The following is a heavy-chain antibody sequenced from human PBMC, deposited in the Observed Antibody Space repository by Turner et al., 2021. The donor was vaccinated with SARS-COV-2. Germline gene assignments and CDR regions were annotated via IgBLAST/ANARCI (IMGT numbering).Heavy chain of an antibody. J-gene: IGHJ3*02. CDR3: ARAEEHSREWLVPKIPFDI. CDR2: ISSTSSFI. D-gene: IGHD6-19*01. CDR1: GFTFSSYS. V-gene: IGHV3-21*02. Sequence: EVQLVESGGGLVKPGGSLRLSCAASGFTFSSYSMNWVRQAPGKGLEWVSSISSTSSFIYYADSVKGRFTISRDNAKNSLYLQMNSLRAEDTAVYYCARAEEHSREWLVPKIPFDIWGQGTMVTVSS.